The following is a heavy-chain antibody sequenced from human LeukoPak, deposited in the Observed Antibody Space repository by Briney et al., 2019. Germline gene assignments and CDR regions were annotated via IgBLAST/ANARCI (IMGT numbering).Heavy chain of an antibody. CDR2: INWNADST. V-gene: IGHV3-20*04. CDR1: GFTFDDYG. CDR3: VRDLGHQLPWGGY. D-gene: IGHD2-2*01. J-gene: IGHJ4*02. Sequence: PGGSLRLSCAASGFTFDDYGMSWVRQAPGKGLEWVSGINWNADSTAYADSVKGRFTISTDSAKKSLYLQMNSLRAEDTAFYYCVRDLGHQLPWGGYWGRGTLVTVSS.